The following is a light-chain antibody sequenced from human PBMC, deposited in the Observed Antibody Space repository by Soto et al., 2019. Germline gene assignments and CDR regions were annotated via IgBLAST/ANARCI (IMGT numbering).Light chain of an antibody. CDR1: SSDVGGYNY. V-gene: IGLV2-14*01. Sequence: QSALTQPASVSGSPGQSITISCTGTSSDVGGYNYVSWYQQHPGKAPKLMIYDVSNRPSGVSNRFSGSKSGNTASLTISGLQADDEADYYCSSYTGSSTLDVVFGGGTKLTVL. J-gene: IGLJ2*01. CDR2: DVS. CDR3: SSYTGSSTLDVV.